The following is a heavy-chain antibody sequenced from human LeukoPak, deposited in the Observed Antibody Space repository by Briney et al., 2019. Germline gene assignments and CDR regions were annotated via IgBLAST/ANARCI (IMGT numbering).Heavy chain of an antibody. V-gene: IGHV3-74*01. CDR2: INSDGSST. Sequence: GGSLRLSCAASGFTFSSYWMHWVRQAPGKGLVWVSRINSDGSSTSYADSVKGRFTISRDNAKNTPYLQMNSLRAEDTAVYYCARDRGTTRYCSSTSCRGFDPWGQGTLVTVSS. CDR1: GFTFSSYW. J-gene: IGHJ5*02. CDR3: ARDRGTTRYCSSTSCRGFDP. D-gene: IGHD2-2*01.